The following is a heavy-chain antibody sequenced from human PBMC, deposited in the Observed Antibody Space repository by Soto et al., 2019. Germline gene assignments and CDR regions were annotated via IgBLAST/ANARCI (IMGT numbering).Heavy chain of an antibody. CDR2: IYHSGSA. Sequence: SETLSLTCAVSGGSITSNNLWSWIRHPPGQGLEWIGEIYHSGSANYNPSLKSRVTISVHTSSSQFSLELSSVTAADTAVYYCARGLISGSHYSGGWYYFDSWGQGTQVTVSS. J-gene: IGHJ4*02. CDR1: GGSITSNNL. CDR3: ARGLISGSHYSGGWYYFDS. V-gene: IGHV4-4*02. D-gene: IGHD1-26*01.